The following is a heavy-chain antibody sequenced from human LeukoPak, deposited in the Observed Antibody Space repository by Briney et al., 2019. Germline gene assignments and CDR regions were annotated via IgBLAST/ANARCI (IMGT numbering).Heavy chain of an antibody. V-gene: IGHV4-4*07. CDR1: GASINSYY. Sequence: PSETLSLTCTVSGASINSYYWSWIQQPAGKGLEWIGRIYTSGRTNYNPSLKSRLTISEDTSKNQFSLKLSSATAADTAVYYCARQTSSGGFDYWGQGTLVTVSS. CDR3: ARQTSSGGFDY. J-gene: IGHJ4*02. CDR2: IYTSGRT. D-gene: IGHD3-10*01.